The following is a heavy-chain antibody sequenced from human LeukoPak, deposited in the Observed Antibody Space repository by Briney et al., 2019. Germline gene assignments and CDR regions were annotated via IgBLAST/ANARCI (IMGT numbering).Heavy chain of an antibody. CDR2: IKQSGNEK. CDR1: GFTFSSYE. J-gene: IGHJ4*02. CDR3: ARDFDPVVRGYFF. D-gene: IGHD3-10*01. V-gene: IGHV3-7*01. Sequence: GGSLRLSCVVSGFTFSSYEMNWVRQGPGKGLEWVASIKQSGNEKNYVDSVKGRFTISRDNAKNTLYLQMNSLSAEDTAVYYCARDFDPVVRGYFFWGQGTLVTVSS.